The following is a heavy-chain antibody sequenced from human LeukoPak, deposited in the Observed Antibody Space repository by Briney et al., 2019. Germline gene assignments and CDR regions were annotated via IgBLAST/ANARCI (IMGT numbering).Heavy chain of an antibody. CDR1: GFPFSTHW. J-gene: IGHJ4*02. Sequence: PGGSLRLSCAASGFPFSTHWMSWVRQALGKGLEWVANINQDGSQKSCVDSVKGRFSISRDNAKNSLYLQTHSLRAEDTAVYYCARSNREFASGSGDYWGQGTLVTVSS. V-gene: IGHV3-7*05. CDR3: ARSNREFASGSGDY. CDR2: INQDGSQK. D-gene: IGHD3-10*01.